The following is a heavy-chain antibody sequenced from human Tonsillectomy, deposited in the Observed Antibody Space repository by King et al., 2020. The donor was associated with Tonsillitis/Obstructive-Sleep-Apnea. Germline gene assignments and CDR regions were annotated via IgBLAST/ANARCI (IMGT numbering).Heavy chain of an antibody. CDR2: IWFDGTNK. Sequence: VQLVESGGGVVQPGRSLRLSCAASGFTFNTYGMHWVRQAPGKGLEWVTVIWFDGTNKYYADSVKGRFTISRDNSKNTVYLQMNSLRAEDTAVYYCTRVREYGMDVWGQGTTVTVSS. CDR3: TRVREYGMDV. J-gene: IGHJ6*02. V-gene: IGHV3-33*01. CDR1: GFTFNTYG.